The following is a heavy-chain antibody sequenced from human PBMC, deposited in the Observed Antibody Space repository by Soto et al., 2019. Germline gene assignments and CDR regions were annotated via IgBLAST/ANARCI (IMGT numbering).Heavy chain of an antibody. V-gene: IGHV3-30*18. CDR2: ISYDGSNK. Sequence: GGSPRLSCAASGFKSSSYCMHWGRQAPGKGVEWVAVISYDGSNKYYADSVKGRFTISRDNSKNTVYLQMNSLRAEDTAVYYCAKDHRITVTSIWYYFDYWGQGTLVTVSS. D-gene: IGHD4-17*01. CDR1: GFKSSSYC. J-gene: IGHJ4*02. CDR3: AKDHRITVTSIWYYFDY.